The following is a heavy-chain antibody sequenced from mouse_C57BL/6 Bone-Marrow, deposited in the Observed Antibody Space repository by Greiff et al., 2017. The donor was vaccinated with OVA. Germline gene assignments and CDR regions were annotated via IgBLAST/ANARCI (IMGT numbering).Heavy chain of an antibody. CDR2: ILPGSGST. Sequence: LQESGAELLKPGASVKLSCKATGYTFTGYWIEWVKQRPGHGLEWIGAILPGSGSTNYNEKFKGKATFTADTASNTAYRQLSSLTTEDSAIYYCASRVGGATDYEALDDWGQGTSVTASS. V-gene: IGHV1-9*01. CDR1: GYTFTGYW. D-gene: IGHD1-1*01. CDR3: ASRVGGATDYEALDD. J-gene: IGHJ4*01.